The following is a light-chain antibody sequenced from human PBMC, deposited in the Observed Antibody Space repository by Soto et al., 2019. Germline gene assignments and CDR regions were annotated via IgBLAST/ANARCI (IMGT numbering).Light chain of an antibody. CDR2: SNN. V-gene: IGLV1-44*01. CDR1: SSNIGSNT. J-gene: IGLJ2*01. Sequence: QSVLPQPPSASGTPGQRVTISCSGSSSNIGSNTVNWYQQLPGTAPKLVIYSNNQRPSGVPDRFSGSKSGTSASLAISGLQSEDEADYYCVAWDDSLNGYVVFGGGTKVTV. CDR3: VAWDDSLNGYVV.